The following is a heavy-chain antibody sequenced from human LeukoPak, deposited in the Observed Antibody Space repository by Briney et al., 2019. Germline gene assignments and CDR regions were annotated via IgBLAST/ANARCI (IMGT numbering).Heavy chain of an antibody. CDR2: IKSKTDGGTT. D-gene: IGHD3-10*01. V-gene: IGHV3-15*01. Sequence: PGGSLRLSCAASGFTFSNAWMSWVRQAPGKGLEWVGRIKSKTDGGTTDYAAPVKGRFTISRDDSKNTLYLQMNSLKTEDTAVYYFTTGITMVRGVIHLIDYWGQGTLVTVSS. CDR1: GFTFSNAW. J-gene: IGHJ4*02. CDR3: TTGITMVRGVIHLIDY.